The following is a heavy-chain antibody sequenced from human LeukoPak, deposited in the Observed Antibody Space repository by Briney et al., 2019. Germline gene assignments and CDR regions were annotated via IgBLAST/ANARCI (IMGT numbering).Heavy chain of an antibody. CDR1: VYTFTSYY. CDR3: ARSYSDAFDI. CDR2: INAGNGNT. D-gene: IGHD1-26*01. V-gene: IGHV1-3*01. Sequence: GSSVTVSFKASVYTFTSYYMHWVRQAPGQRLEWMGWINAGNGNTKYSQKFQGRVTITRDTSASTAYMELSSLRSEDTAVYYCARSYSDAFDILGQGTMVTVSS. J-gene: IGHJ3*02.